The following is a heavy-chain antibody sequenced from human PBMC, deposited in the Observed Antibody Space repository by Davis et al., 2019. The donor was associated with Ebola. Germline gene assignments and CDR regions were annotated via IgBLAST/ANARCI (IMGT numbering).Heavy chain of an antibody. Sequence: SGPTLVKPTQTLTLTCTFSGFSLSTSGMCVSWIRQPPGKALEWLALIDWDDDKYYSTSLKTRLTISKDTSKNQVVLTMTNMDPVDTATYYCARMPKYYDFWSGYYREYYYGMDVWGQGTTVTVSS. V-gene: IGHV2-70*01. D-gene: IGHD3-3*01. CDR2: IDWDDDK. CDR1: GFSLSTSGMC. J-gene: IGHJ6*02. CDR3: ARMPKYYDFWSGYYREYYYGMDV.